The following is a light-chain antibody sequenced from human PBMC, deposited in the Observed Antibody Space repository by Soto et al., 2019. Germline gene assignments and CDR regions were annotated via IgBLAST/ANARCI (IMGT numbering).Light chain of an antibody. CDR2: GAS. V-gene: IGKV3-15*01. J-gene: IGKJ4*01. Sequence: EIVLTQSPVTLSVSPGERATLSCSASQSVSNNLAWYQQKPGQAPRLLIYGASTGATGIPTRFSGSGSGTEFTLTISSLQPEDFAVYYCQQHNDWPLTFGGGTKVDIK. CDR1: QSVSNN. CDR3: QQHNDWPLT.